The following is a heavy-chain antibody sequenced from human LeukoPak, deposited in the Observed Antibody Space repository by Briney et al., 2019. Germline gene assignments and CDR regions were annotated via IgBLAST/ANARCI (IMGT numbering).Heavy chain of an antibody. D-gene: IGHD5-18*01. J-gene: IGHJ4*02. V-gene: IGHV3-30*02. CDR3: ARDQPYSWIQDS. CDR2: IRYDGSNK. CDR1: GFTFSIYD. Sequence: GGSLRLSCAASGFTFSIYDMHWVRQAPGKGLEWVAFIRYDGSNKYYADSVKGRFTISRDNSKNTLYLQMNSLRAEDTAVYYCARDQPYSWIQDSWGQGTLVTVSS.